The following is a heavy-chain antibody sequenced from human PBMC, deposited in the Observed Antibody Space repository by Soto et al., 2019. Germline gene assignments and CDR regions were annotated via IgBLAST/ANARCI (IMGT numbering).Heavy chain of an antibody. D-gene: IGHD3-10*01. J-gene: IGHJ3*02. CDR3: ARSITMVRGNPRVAFDI. CDR1: GFSFNSAW. CDR2: ISGSGGST. Sequence: GGSLRLSCTASGFSFNSAWMNWVRQAPGKGLEWVSAISGSGGSTYYADSVKGRFTISRDNSKNSLYLQMNSLRAEDTAVYYCARSITMVRGNPRVAFDIWGQGTMVTVSS. V-gene: IGHV3-23*01.